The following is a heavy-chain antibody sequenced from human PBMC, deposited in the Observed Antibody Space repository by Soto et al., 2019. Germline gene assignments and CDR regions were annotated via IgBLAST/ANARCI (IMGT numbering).Heavy chain of an antibody. CDR3: ARVAVAGVSRLYYGMDV. J-gene: IGHJ6*02. D-gene: IGHD6-19*01. V-gene: IGHV5-51*01. Sequence: PGESLKISCQGSGYSFTSYWIGWVRQMPGKGLEWMGIIYPGDSDTRYSPSFQGQVTISADKSISTAYLQWSSLKASDTAMYYCARVAVAGVSRLYYGMDVWGQGTTVTVSS. CDR2: IYPGDSDT. CDR1: GYSFTSYW.